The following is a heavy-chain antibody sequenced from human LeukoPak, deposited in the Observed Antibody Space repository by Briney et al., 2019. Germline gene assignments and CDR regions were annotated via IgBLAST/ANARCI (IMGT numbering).Heavy chain of an antibody. CDR1: GGSISSHY. V-gene: IGHV4-59*11. D-gene: IGHD4-23*01. J-gene: IGHJ4*02. CDR3: ARSAYGGNPPFGH. CDR2: IYYSGST. Sequence: SETLSLTCTVSGGSISSHYWSWIRQPPGKGLEWIGYIYYSGSTNYNPSLKSRVTISVDTSKNQFSLKLSSVTAADTAVYYCARSAYGGNPPFGHWGQGTLVTVSS.